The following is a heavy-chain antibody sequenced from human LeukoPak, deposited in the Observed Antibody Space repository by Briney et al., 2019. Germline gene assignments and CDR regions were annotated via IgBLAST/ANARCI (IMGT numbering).Heavy chain of an antibody. D-gene: IGHD3-22*01. V-gene: IGHV3-21*01. CDR2: ISSSSSYI. CDR1: GFTFSSYS. J-gene: IGHJ4*02. Sequence: GGSLRLSCAASGFTFSSYSMNWVRQAPGKGLEWVSSISSSSSYIYYADSVKGRFTISRDNAKNSLYLQMNSLRAEDTAVYYCAREYYDSSGYLPYSNRLFDYWGQGTLVTVSS. CDR3: AREYYDSSGYLPYSNRLFDY.